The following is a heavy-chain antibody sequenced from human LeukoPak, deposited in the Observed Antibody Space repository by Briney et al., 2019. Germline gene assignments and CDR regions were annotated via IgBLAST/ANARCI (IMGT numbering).Heavy chain of an antibody. Sequence: GTSVKVSCKASGGTFSSYAISWVRQAPGQGLEWMGGIIPIFGTANYAQKFQGRVTITADKSTSTAYMELSSLRSEDTAVYYCARARSSFLYYFDYWGQGTLVTVSS. CDR1: GGTFSSYA. CDR2: IIPIFGTA. J-gene: IGHJ4*02. D-gene: IGHD6-13*01. CDR3: ARARSSFLYYFDY. V-gene: IGHV1-69*06.